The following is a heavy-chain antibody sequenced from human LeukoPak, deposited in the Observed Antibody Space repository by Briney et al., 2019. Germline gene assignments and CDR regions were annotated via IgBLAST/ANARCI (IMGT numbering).Heavy chain of an antibody. D-gene: IGHD2-21*01. J-gene: IGHJ6*03. Sequence: GGSLRLSCAASGFTFSSYAMHWVRQAPGKGLEWVAVISYDGSNKYYADSVKGRFTISRDNSKNTLYLQMNSLRAEDTAVYYCARAYCGGDCYSGYYYYYMDVWGKGTTVTVSS. CDR2: ISYDGSNK. V-gene: IGHV3-30-3*01. CDR1: GFTFSSYA. CDR3: ARAYCGGDCYSGYYYYYMDV.